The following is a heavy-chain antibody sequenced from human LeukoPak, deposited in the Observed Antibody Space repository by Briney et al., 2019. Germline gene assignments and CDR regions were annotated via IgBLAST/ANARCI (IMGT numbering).Heavy chain of an antibody. V-gene: IGHV4-34*01. D-gene: IGHD6-6*01. Sequence: SETLSLTCAVYGGSFSGYYWSWIRQPPGKGLEWVGEINHSGSTNYNPSLKSRVTISVDTSKNQFSLKLSSVTAADTAVYYCARVRQLVGIYYYYYYMDVWGKGTTVTVSS. CDR1: GGSFSGYY. J-gene: IGHJ6*03. CDR2: INHSGST. CDR3: ARVRQLVGIYYYYYYMDV.